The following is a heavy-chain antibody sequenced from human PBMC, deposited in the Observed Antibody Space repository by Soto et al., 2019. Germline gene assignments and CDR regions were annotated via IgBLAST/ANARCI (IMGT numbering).Heavy chain of an antibody. J-gene: IGHJ4*02. V-gene: IGHV3-33*01. CDR2: IWYDGSNK. D-gene: IGHD6-19*01. Sequence: GGSLRLSCAASGFTFSSYGMHWVRQAPGKGLEWVAVIWYDGSNKYYADSVKGRFTISRDNSKNTLYLQMNSLRAEDTAVYYCARGELERSSGWYYYFDYWGQGTLVTVSS. CDR1: GFTFSSYG. CDR3: ARGELERSSGWYYYFDY.